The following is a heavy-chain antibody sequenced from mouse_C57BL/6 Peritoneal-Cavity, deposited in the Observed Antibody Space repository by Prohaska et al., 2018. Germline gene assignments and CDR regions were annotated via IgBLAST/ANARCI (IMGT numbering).Heavy chain of an antibody. CDR2: LSSGSSTI. CDR3: ARLLPFAY. Sequence: GFTFSDYGMYWVLQAPENGLELVAYLSSGSSTIYYADTVKGRFTISRDNAKNTMFLQMTSLRAEDTAMYYCARLLPFAYWGQGTLVTVSA. V-gene: IGHV5-17*01. J-gene: IGHJ3*01. CDR1: GFTFSDYG.